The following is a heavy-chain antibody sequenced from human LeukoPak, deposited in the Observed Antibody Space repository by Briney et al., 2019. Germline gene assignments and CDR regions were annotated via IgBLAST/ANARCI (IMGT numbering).Heavy chain of an antibody. V-gene: IGHV1-8*01. Sequence: ASVKLSCKASGYTFTSYDINWVRHATGQGLEWMGWMNPNSGNTGYAQKFQGRVTMTRNTSISTAYMELSSLRSEDTAVYYCARQTYCGGDCYSYYYYYMDVWGKGTTVTVSS. J-gene: IGHJ6*03. CDR2: MNPNSGNT. D-gene: IGHD2-21*02. CDR3: ARQTYCGGDCYSYYYYYMDV. CDR1: GYTFTSYD.